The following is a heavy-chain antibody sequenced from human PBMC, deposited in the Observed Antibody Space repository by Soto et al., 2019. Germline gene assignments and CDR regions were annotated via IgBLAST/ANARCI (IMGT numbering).Heavy chain of an antibody. Sequence: QVQLQQSGPGLVKPSQTLFLTCTVSGDSISSDYYHWTWIRQSPGKGLEWIGYIHHSGSILYNPSLKSRVTISVDTSKNQFSLHLTSVTAADTAVYFCAREDDGGDSLDVWGQGTTVTVSS. V-gene: IGHV4-30-4*08. CDR2: IHHSGSI. CDR1: GDSISSDYYH. J-gene: IGHJ6*02. D-gene: IGHD2-21*02. CDR3: AREDDGGDSLDV.